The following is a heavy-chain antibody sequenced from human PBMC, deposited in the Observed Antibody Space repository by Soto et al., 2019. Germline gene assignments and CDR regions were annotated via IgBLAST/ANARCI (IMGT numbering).Heavy chain of an antibody. CDR2: VSIGGST. CDR3: AKRRGAGGHFDY. Sequence: WGSLRLSCAASGFTFISYAMGWVRQGPGKGLEWVAVVSIGGSTHYADSVRGRFTISRDNSKNTLSLQMNSLTAEDTAVYFCAKRRGAGGHFDYWGQGALVTVSS. J-gene: IGHJ4*02. V-gene: IGHV3-23*01. D-gene: IGHD2-15*01. CDR1: GFTFISYA.